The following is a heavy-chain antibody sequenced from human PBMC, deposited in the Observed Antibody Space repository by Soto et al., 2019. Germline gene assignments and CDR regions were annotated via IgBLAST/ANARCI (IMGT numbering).Heavy chain of an antibody. J-gene: IGHJ6*02. CDR1: GCTFSSYE. CDR3: AREEIGSYYYYGMDV. Sequence: GGSLRLSCAASGCTFSSYEMNWVRQAPGKGLEWVSYISSSGSTIYYADSVKGRFTISRDNAKNSLYLQVNSLRAEDTAVYYCAREEIGSYYYYGMDVWGQGTTVTVSS. V-gene: IGHV3-48*03. CDR2: ISSSGSTI. D-gene: IGHD2-2*03.